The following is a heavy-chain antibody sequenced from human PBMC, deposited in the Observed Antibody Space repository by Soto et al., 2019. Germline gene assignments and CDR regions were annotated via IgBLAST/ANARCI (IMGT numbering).Heavy chain of an antibody. Sequence: PGGSLRLSCAASVFTFSTYGMNLVRQAPGKGPDCVSGITSKGGTTYADSVQGRFNISRDNSKNLLYMEMNSLRPEDTAIYFRTKDFVLNGKPWYYFESWGQGIPVTVSS. CDR1: VFTFSTYG. CDR3: TKDFVLNGKPWYYFES. CDR2: ITSKGGT. D-gene: IGHD3-16*01. J-gene: IGHJ4*02. V-gene: IGHV3-23*01.